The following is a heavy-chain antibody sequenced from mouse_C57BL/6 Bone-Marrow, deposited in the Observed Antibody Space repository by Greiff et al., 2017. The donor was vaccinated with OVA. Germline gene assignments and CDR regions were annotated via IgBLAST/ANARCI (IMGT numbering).Heavy chain of an antibody. CDR3: ARSDGYDSSFAY. V-gene: IGHV1-55*01. CDR1: GYTFTSYW. CDR2: IYPGSGST. D-gene: IGHD2-2*01. Sequence: VQLQQPGAELVKPGASVKMSCKASGYTFTSYWITWVKQRPGQGLEWIGDIYPGSGSTNYNEKFKSKATLTVDTSSSTAYMQLSSLTSEDSAVYYCARSDGYDSSFAYWGQGTLVTVSA. J-gene: IGHJ3*01.